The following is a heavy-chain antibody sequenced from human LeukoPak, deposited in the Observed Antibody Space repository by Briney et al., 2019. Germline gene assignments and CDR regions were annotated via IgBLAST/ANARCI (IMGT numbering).Heavy chain of an antibody. CDR3: ASIAAAGTDYYYYMDV. J-gene: IGHJ6*03. D-gene: IGHD6-13*01. CDR2: MNPNSGNT. V-gene: IGHV1-8*01. CDR1: GYTFTSYD. Sequence: ASVKVSCKASGYTFTSYDINWVRQATGQGLEWMGWMNPNSGNTGYAQKFQGRVTITRNTSISTAYMELSSLRSEDTAVYYCASIAAAGTDYYYYMDVWGKGTTVTVSS.